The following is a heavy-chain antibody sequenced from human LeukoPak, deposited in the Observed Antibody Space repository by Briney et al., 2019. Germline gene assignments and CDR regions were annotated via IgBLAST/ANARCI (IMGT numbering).Heavy chain of an antibody. V-gene: IGHV3-53*01. J-gene: IGHJ4*02. CDR1: GFTVSSNY. CDR3: QYGSGSFEN. D-gene: IGHD3-10*01. Sequence: GGSLRLSCAASGFTVSSNYMSRVRQAPGKGLEWVSVIYGGGSTYYADSVKGRFIISRDNSKYTLDLQMNSLRAEDTAVYYCQYGSGSFENWGQGTLVTVSS. CDR2: IYGGGST.